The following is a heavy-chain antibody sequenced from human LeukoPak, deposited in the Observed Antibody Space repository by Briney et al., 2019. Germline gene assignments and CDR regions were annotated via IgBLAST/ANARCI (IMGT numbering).Heavy chain of an antibody. CDR3: ASYQYCTNGVCYRAFDY. D-gene: IGHD2-8*01. CDR1: GGSIRSYY. J-gene: IGHJ4*02. CDR2: IYYSGST. Sequence: SETLPLTCTVSGGSIRSYYWSWIRQPPGKGLEWIGYIYYSGSTNYNPSLQSRVTISIDTSTNQFSLKLSSVTAADTAVYYSASYQYCTNGVCYRAFDYWGQGTLVTVSS. V-gene: IGHV4-59*08.